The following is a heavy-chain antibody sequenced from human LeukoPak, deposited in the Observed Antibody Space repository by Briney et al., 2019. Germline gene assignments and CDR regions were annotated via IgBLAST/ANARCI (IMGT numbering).Heavy chain of an antibody. CDR2: TQYDGRSK. V-gene: IGHV3-30*02. CDR1: GFTFTIYG. CDR3: AKAYTYGFDY. Sequence: PGGSLRLFCAASGFTFTIYGMQWVRQAPGKGLEWVAFTQYDGRSKQYAESVKGRFTISRDNSKNTVYLQMNSLRTDDTAMYYCAKAYTYGFDYWGQGTLVTVSS. D-gene: IGHD5-18*01. J-gene: IGHJ4*02.